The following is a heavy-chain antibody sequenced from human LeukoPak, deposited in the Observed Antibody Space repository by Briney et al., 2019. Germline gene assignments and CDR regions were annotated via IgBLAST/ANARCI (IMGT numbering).Heavy chain of an antibody. CDR3: ARDPILGWRKAAPHNWFDP. V-gene: IGHV3-21*01. Sequence: GGSLRLSCAASGFTFSSSGMSRVRQAPGQGLEWVSSISSSSSYIYYADSVKGRFTISRDNAKNSLYLQMNSLRAEDTAVYYCARDPILGWRKAAPHNWFDPWGQGTLVTVSS. CDR1: GFTFSSSG. D-gene: IGHD6-6*01. CDR2: ISSSSSYI. J-gene: IGHJ5*02.